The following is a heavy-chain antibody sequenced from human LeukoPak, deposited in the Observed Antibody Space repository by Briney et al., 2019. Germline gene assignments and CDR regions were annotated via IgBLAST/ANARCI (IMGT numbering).Heavy chain of an antibody. Sequence: GASVKVSCKASGGTFSSYAMSWVRQAPGQGLEWIGRIIPIFGTANYAQKFQGRVTITTDESTSTAYMELSSLRSEDTAVYYCARVPPVNPNWFDPWGQGTLVNVSS. CDR1: GGTFSSYA. V-gene: IGHV1-69*05. CDR3: ARVPPVNPNWFDP. J-gene: IGHJ5*02. CDR2: IIPIFGTA.